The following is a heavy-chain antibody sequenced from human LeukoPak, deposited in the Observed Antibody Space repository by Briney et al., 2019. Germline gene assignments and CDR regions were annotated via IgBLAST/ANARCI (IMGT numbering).Heavy chain of an antibody. CDR3: AREGYGSADSSGWYWYY. CDR1: GYTFTSYG. D-gene: IGHD6-19*01. Sequence: RASVKVSCKASGYTFTSYGISWVRQAPGQGLEWMGWISAYNGNTNYAQKLQGRVTMTTDTSTSTAYMELRSLRSDDTAVYYCAREGYGSADSSGWYWYYWGQGTLVTVSS. V-gene: IGHV1-18*01. J-gene: IGHJ4*02. CDR2: ISAYNGNT.